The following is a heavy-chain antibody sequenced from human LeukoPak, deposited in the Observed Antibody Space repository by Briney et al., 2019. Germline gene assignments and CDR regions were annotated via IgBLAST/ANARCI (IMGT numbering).Heavy chain of an antibody. CDR1: GFIFSSAV. Sequence: GGSLRLSCAASGFIFSSAVMSWVRQAPGKELEWVSAINSGSGTTYAESVKGRFTISRDNSRNTLYLQMNTLRAEDTAVYYCAKGSAGAGSYRPFDYWGQGTLVTVSS. CDR2: INSGSGTT. J-gene: IGHJ4*02. CDR3: AKGSAGAGSYRPFDY. D-gene: IGHD3-10*01. V-gene: IGHV3-23*01.